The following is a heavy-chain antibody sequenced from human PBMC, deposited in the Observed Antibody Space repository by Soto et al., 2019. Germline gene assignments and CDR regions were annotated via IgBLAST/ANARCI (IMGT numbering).Heavy chain of an antibody. CDR1: GFTVSSNY. D-gene: IGHD2-15*01. CDR2: IWSAGFT. CDR3: ARELPPDL. Sequence: EVQLVESGGGLIQPGGSLRLSCAASGFTVSSNYMTWVRQAPGKGLEWVSIIWSAGFTYYADSVNGRFTISRDNSKTTLYLQINSLRVEDSAVYYCARELPPDLWGQGTLVTVSS. J-gene: IGHJ1*01. V-gene: IGHV3-53*01.